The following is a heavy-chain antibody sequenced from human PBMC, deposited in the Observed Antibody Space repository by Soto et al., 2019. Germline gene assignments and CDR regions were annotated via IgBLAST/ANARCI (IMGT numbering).Heavy chain of an antibody. CDR3: ARDPSVSSGYHGMDV. CDR1: GFTFSSYA. Sequence: QVQLVESGGGVVQPGRSLRLSCAASGFTFSSYAMHWVRQAPGKGLEWVAVISYDGSNKYYADSVKGRFTISRDNSKSTLYLQMNSLRAEDTAVYYCARDPSVSSGYHGMDVWGQGTTVTVSS. CDR2: ISYDGSNK. V-gene: IGHV3-30-3*01. D-gene: IGHD3-22*01. J-gene: IGHJ6*02.